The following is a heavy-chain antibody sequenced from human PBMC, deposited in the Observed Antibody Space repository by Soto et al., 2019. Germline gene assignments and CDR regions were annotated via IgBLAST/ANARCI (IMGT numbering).Heavy chain of an antibody. Sequence: PGESLKISCKGSGYSFTSYWISWVRQMPGKGLEWMGRIDPSDSYTNYSPSFQGHVTISADKSISTAYLQWSSLKASDTAMYYCARQLAARYYYYYGTDVWGQATTVTVSS. CDR1: GYSFTSYW. CDR2: IDPSDSYT. J-gene: IGHJ6*02. CDR3: ARQLAARYYYYYGTDV. V-gene: IGHV5-10-1*01. D-gene: IGHD6-6*01.